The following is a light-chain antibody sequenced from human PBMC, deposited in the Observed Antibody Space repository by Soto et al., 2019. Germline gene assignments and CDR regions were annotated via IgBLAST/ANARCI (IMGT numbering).Light chain of an antibody. CDR1: SGHSSYA. Sequence: QPVLTQSPSASASLGASVKLTCTLSSGHSSYAIAWHQQQPEKGPRYLMNLNGDGSHTKGDGIPDRFSGSKSGNTASLTISGLQAEDEADYYCCSYEGRYIYVFGSGTKLTVL. CDR2: LNGDGSH. J-gene: IGLJ1*01. CDR3: CSYEGRYIYV. V-gene: IGLV4-69*01.